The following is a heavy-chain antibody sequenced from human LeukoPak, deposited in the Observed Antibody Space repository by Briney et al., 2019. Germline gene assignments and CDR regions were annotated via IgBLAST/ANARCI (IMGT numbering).Heavy chain of an antibody. D-gene: IGHD6-19*01. CDR1: GFTFSNAW. Sequence: GGSLRLSCAASGFTFSNAWMSWVRQAPGKGLEWVGRIKSKTDGGTTDYAAPVKGRFTISRDDSKNTLYLQMNSLKTEDTAVYYCTTDLGYSSGWYFDYWVQGTLVTVSS. V-gene: IGHV3-15*01. J-gene: IGHJ4*02. CDR2: IKSKTDGGTT. CDR3: TTDLGYSSGWYFDY.